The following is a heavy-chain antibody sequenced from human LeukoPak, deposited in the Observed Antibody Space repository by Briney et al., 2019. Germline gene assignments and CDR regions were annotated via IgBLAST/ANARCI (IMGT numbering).Heavy chain of an antibody. V-gene: IGHV1-18*01. CDR2: ISAYNGNT. Sequence: ASVKVSCKASGYTFTSYGISWVRQAPGQGLEWMGWISAYNGNTNYAQKLQGRVTMTTDTSTSTAYMELRSLRSDDTAVYYCARVRGYNWEGAFDYCGQGTLVTVSS. CDR1: GYTFTSYG. CDR3: ARVRGYNWEGAFDY. J-gene: IGHJ4*02. D-gene: IGHD5-24*01.